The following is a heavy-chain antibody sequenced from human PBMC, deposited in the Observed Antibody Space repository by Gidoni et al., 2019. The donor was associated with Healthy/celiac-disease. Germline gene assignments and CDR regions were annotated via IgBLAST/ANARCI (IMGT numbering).Heavy chain of an antibody. CDR3: AREALYSSSSSYYYYYMDV. V-gene: IGHV3-33*01. J-gene: IGHJ6*03. CDR2: IWYDGSNK. Sequence: QVQLVESGGGVVQPGRSLRLSCAASGFTFSSYGMPWVRQAPGKGLEWVAVIWYDGSNKYYADSVKGRFTISRDNSKNTLYLQMNSLRAEDTAVYYCAREALYSSSSSYYYYYMDVWGKGTTVTVSS. D-gene: IGHD6-6*01. CDR1: GFTFSSYG.